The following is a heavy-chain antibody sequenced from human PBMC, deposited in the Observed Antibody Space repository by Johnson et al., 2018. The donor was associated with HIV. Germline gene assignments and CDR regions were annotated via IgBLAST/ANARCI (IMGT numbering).Heavy chain of an antibody. V-gene: IGHV3-30*04. CDR2: VSYDGSNI. J-gene: IGHJ3*02. CDR3: ARVFYYDSNDGFDI. D-gene: IGHD3-22*01. Sequence: QMQLVESGGGLVQPGRSLRLSCAASGFTFTSYAMHWIRQAPGKGLEWVALVSYDGSNIHYADSVKGRFTISRYSSTNMLYLQMTGLRTEDTAVYYCARVFYYDSNDGFDIWGQGTSVTVSS. CDR1: GFTFTSYA.